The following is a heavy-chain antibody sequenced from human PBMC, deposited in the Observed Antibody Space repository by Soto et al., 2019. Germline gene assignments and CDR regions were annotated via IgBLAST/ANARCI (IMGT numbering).Heavy chain of an antibody. CDR3: ARQAAAPGIDLWFDP. J-gene: IGHJ5*02. D-gene: IGHD6-13*01. V-gene: IGHV4-39*01. CDR2: IFYAGNT. Sequence: QLQLQESGPGLVKHSETLSLTYNVSGGSISSSRSYWAWFRQPPGKELEWIANIFYAGNTYYNPSLKSRVTVSVDTSKNQFSLKLDSVTAADTAVYYCARQAAAPGIDLWFDPWGQGTLVTVSS. CDR1: GGSISSSRSY.